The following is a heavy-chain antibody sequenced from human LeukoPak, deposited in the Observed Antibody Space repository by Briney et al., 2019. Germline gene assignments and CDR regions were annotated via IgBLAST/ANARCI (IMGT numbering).Heavy chain of an antibody. Sequence: GASVKVSCKASGYTFTGSGISWVRQAPGQGLEWMGWISAYNSNTNYAQKFHGRVTMTTDTPSSTAYMGLRSLRSDDTAVYYCATHCSGVSCYGSDGPWGQGTLVTVSS. CDR3: ATHCSGVSCYGSDGP. CDR1: GYTFTGSG. V-gene: IGHV1-18*01. D-gene: IGHD2-15*01. CDR2: ISAYNSNT. J-gene: IGHJ5*02.